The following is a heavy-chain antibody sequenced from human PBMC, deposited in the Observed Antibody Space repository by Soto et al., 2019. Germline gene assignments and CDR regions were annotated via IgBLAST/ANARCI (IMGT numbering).Heavy chain of an antibody. J-gene: IGHJ4*02. CDR1: GGTFSSYA. CDR3: ARVPDNTDKAMYY. CDR2: IIPIFGTA. Sequence: QVQLVQSGAEVKKPGSSVKVSCKASGGTFSSYAISWVRQAPGQGLEWMGGIIPIFGTANYAQKFQGRVTITADEATSTAYMELSSLRAEDTAAYYCARVPDNTDKAMYYWGQGTLVTVSS. D-gene: IGHD5-18*01. V-gene: IGHV1-69*01.